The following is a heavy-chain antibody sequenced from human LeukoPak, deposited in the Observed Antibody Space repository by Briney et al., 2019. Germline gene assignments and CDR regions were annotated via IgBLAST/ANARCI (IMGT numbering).Heavy chain of an antibody. CDR1: GFTFSSYS. CDR2: ISKNSGYM. V-gene: IGHV3-21*01. D-gene: IGHD2-15*01. J-gene: IGHJ3*02. CDR3: ARSSRVDANDAFDI. Sequence: PGGSLRLSCVASGFTFSSYSMNWVHHAPGKGLEWVSSISKNSGYMYYIDSVKGRFTISRDNAKNSMYLQMNSLRAEDTAVYYCARSSRVDANDAFDIWGQGTMVTVSP.